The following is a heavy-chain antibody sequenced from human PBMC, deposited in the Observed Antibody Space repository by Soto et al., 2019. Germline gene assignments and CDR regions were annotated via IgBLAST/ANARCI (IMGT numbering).Heavy chain of an antibody. D-gene: IGHD2-8*01. J-gene: IGHJ4*02. V-gene: IGHV4-39*01. Sequence: SETLSLTCIVSGHSVSSNSYYWGWVRQPPGKRPEWIGSLYYSGGTYYNPSLGSRVTISVDASKNQFSLMLSSVTAADTAVYYCARHNQKWRQSRFDSWGQGTLVTVSS. CDR2: LYYSGGT. CDR3: ARHNQKWRQSRFDS. CDR1: GHSVSSNSYY.